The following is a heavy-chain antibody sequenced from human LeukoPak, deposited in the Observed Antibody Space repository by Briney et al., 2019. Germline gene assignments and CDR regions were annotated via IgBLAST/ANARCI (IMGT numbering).Heavy chain of an antibody. CDR3: ARRESLSSSWYFRPLVNWFDP. CDR1: GGSISSGSYY. Sequence: SETLSLTCTVSGGSISSGSYYWSWIRQPPGKGLEWIGEINHSGSTNYNPSLKSRVTISVDTSKNQFSLKLGSVTAADTAVYYCARRESLSSSWYFRPLVNWFDPWGQGTLVTVSS. V-gene: IGHV4-39*07. CDR2: INHSGST. D-gene: IGHD6-13*01. J-gene: IGHJ5*02.